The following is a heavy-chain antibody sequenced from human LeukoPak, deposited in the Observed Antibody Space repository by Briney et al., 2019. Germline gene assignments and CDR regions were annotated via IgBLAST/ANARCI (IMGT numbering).Heavy chain of an antibody. CDR2: IGTAGDT. Sequence: PGGSLRLSCAASGFTFSSYDMHWVRQATGKGLEWVSAIGTAGDTYYPGSVKGRFTISRENAKNPLYLQMNSLRAGDTAVYYCARGSHYYDSSQGAFDIWGQGTMVTVSS. V-gene: IGHV3-13*01. CDR3: ARGSHYYDSSQGAFDI. J-gene: IGHJ3*02. CDR1: GFTFSSYD. D-gene: IGHD3-22*01.